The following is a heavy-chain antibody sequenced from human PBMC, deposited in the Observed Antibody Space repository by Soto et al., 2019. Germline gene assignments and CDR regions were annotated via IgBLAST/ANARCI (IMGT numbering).Heavy chain of an antibody. CDR2: ISAYNGNT. J-gene: IGHJ3*02. V-gene: IGHV1-18*01. CDR1: GYTFTSYG. Sequence: ASVKVSCKASGYTFTSYGISWVRQAPGQGLEWMGWISAYNGNTNYAQKPQGRVTITRDMSTSTAYMELSSLRSEDTAVYYCAADSYYDSSGYYPAAFDIWGQGTMVTVSS. D-gene: IGHD3-22*01. CDR3: AADSYYDSSGYYPAAFDI.